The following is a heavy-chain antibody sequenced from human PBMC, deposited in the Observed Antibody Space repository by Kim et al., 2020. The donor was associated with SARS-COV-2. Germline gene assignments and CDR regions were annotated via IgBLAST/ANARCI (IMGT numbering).Heavy chain of an antibody. CDR2: INPSGGST. CDR3: ARVLREEQSMVRGVGSLAFDY. D-gene: IGHD3-10*01. J-gene: IGHJ4*02. CDR1: GYTFTSYY. Sequence: ASVKVSCKASGYTFTSYYMHWVRQAPGQGLEWMGIINPSGGSTSYAQKFQGRVTMTRDTSTSTVYMELSSLRSEDTAVYYCARVLREEQSMVRGVGSLAFDYWGQGTLVTVSS. V-gene: IGHV1-46*01.